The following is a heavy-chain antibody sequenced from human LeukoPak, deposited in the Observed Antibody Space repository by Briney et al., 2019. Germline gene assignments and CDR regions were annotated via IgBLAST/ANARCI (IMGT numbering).Heavy chain of an antibody. Sequence: GGSLRLSGAASGFTFSSYAMSWVRQAPGKGLEWVSANSGSGGSTYYVDSVKGRFTISRDNSKNTLYLQMNSLRAEDTAVYYCAKVRGSYSPVGRGMDVWGQGTTVTVSS. J-gene: IGHJ6*02. V-gene: IGHV3-23*01. D-gene: IGHD1-26*01. CDR1: GFTFSSYA. CDR2: NSGSGGST. CDR3: AKVRGSYSPVGRGMDV.